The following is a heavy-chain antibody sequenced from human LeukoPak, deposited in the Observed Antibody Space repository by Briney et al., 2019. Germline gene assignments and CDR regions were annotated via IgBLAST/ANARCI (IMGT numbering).Heavy chain of an antibody. J-gene: IGHJ6*03. CDR2: ISTSGST. V-gene: IGHV4-4*07. Sequence: SETLSRTCTVSGDSIIGFYWSWIRQPAGKGLQWIVRISTSGSTNYNPSLKSRVTMSVDRSTNEFSLTVRSVTAADTALYYCARGLPSYGDYVDYYFYMDGWGKGSPAAVSS. CDR3: ARGLPSYGDYVDYYFYMDG. D-gene: IGHD4-17*01. CDR1: GDSIIGFY.